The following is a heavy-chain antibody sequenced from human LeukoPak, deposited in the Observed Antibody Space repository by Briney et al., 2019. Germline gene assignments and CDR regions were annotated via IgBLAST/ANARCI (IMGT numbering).Heavy chain of an antibody. CDR2: ISHDGSEK. J-gene: IGHJ4*02. V-gene: IGHV3-7*01. D-gene: IGHD6-19*01. CDR1: GFTFSNYP. CDR3: ASGGGWVFFN. Sequence: GGSLRLSCAASGFTFSNYPMHWVRQAPGKGLEWVAHISHDGSEKHYVDSVKGRFTISRDNARNSQFLQMNSLRVDDTAVYYCASGGGWVFFNWGQGTLVTVSS.